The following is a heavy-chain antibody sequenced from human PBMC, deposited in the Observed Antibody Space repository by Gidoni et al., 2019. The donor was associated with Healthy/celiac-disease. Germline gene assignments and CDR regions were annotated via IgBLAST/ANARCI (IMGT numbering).Heavy chain of an antibody. Sequence: EVQLVESGGGLVKPGGSLRLSCAASGFTFSSYSMNWVRQAPGKGLEWVSSISSSSSYIYYADSVKGRFTISRDNAKNSLYLQMNSLRAEDTAVYYCAREVPLRYFDYYYGMDVWGQGTTVTVSS. D-gene: IGHD3-9*01. CDR2: ISSSSSYI. J-gene: IGHJ6*02. V-gene: IGHV3-21*01. CDR1: GFTFSSYS. CDR3: AREVPLRYFDYYYGMDV.